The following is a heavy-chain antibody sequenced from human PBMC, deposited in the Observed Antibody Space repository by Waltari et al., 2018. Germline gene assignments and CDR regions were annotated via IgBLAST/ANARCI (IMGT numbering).Heavy chain of an antibody. CDR1: GGSISSPY. Sequence: QVQLQESGPGLVKPSETLSLTCTVSGGSISSPYWSWIRQPPGKGLEWIGYIYYSGSTNYNPSLKSRVTISVDTSKNQFSLKLSSVTAADTAVYYCARGGYSYGYLLAFDIWGQGTMVTVSS. CDR3: ARGGYSYGYLLAFDI. V-gene: IGHV4-59*11. CDR2: IYYSGST. J-gene: IGHJ3*02. D-gene: IGHD5-18*01.